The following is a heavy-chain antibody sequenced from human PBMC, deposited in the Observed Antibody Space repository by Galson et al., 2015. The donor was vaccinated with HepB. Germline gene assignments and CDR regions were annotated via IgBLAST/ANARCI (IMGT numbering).Heavy chain of an antibody. CDR3: ARDTVYDSTQSDAFDI. V-gene: IGHV4-4*07. D-gene: IGHD3-22*01. J-gene: IGHJ3*02. Sequence: QVQLQESVPGLVKPSETLSLACTDSGGSLSSYFWGWIRQPAGKGLEWIGRFYTSGSTNYNPSLKSRVTLSVDTSKNQFSLKLTSVTAADTAVYYCARDTVYDSTQSDAFDIWGHGTMVTVSS. CDR1: GGSLSSYF. CDR2: FYTSGST.